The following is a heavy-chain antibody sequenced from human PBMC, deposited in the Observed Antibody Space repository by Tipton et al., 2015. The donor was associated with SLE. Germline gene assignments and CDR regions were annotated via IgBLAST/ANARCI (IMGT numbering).Heavy chain of an antibody. D-gene: IGHD3-16*01. Sequence: LRLSCTVSGYSISSGYYWGWIRQPPGKGLEWIGSIYYSGSTSYNPSLKSRVTISVDTSKNQFSLKLSSVTAADTAVYYCARNSKRYYDYIWGRPGFDSWGQGTLVTVSS. CDR2: IYYSGST. V-gene: IGHV4-38-2*02. CDR3: ARNSKRYYDYIWGRPGFDS. J-gene: IGHJ4*02. CDR1: GYSISSGYY.